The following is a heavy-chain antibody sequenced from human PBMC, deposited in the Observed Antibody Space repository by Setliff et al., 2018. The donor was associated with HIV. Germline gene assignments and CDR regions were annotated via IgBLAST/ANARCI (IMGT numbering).Heavy chain of an antibody. J-gene: IGHJ4*02. Sequence: PGGSLRLSCAASGFTFSDCSMNWVRQAPGKGLEWISYITSTGSTIFYADSVKGRFTISRDNSKNMFYLQMHNVRSEDTGFYYCARDEFPYARDVWGPGTLVTVSS. D-gene: IGHD2-8*01. CDR3: ARDEFPYARDV. CDR2: ITSTGSTI. V-gene: IGHV3-48*04. CDR1: GFTFSDCS.